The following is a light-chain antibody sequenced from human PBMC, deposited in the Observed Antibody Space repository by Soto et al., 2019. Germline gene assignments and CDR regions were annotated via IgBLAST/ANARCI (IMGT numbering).Light chain of an antibody. Sequence: SYELTQPFSVSVVLGQTARITCGGNNIGSKNVHWYQQKPGQAPVLVIYSNSNRPSGIPERFSGSNSGNTATLTISRAQAGDEADYYCQVWDSITAVFGGGTKLTVL. CDR3: QVWDSITAV. CDR2: SNS. J-gene: IGLJ2*01. V-gene: IGLV3-9*01. CDR1: NIGSKN.